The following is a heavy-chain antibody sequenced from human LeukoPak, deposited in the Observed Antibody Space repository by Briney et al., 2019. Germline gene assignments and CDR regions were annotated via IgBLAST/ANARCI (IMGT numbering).Heavy chain of an antibody. Sequence: GGSLRLSCAASGFTVSSNYMSWVRQAPGKGLEWVSVIYSGGSTYYADSVEGRFTISRDNSKNTLYLQMNSLRAEDTAVYYCARDRRGIAAAGTYYYYYMDVWGKGTTVTVSS. V-gene: IGHV3-53*01. CDR2: IYSGGST. J-gene: IGHJ6*03. CDR1: GFTVSSNY. D-gene: IGHD6-13*01. CDR3: ARDRRGIAAAGTYYYYYMDV.